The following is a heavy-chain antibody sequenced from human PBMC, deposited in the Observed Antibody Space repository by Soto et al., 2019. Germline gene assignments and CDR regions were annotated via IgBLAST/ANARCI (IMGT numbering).Heavy chain of an antibody. D-gene: IGHD3-10*01. V-gene: IGHV3-23*01. J-gene: IGHJ4*02. CDR1: GFTLGRYG. CDR3: AKDRDYPRDYFHY. Sequence: AGGTLRLSCAVSGFTLGRYGMSWVCQAPGKGLEWVSAVSPSVQGIYYADPVRGRFTISRDFSKNTQFLHMDSLRADDTAVYYCAKDRDYPRDYFHYWGQGTLVTVSS. CDR2: VSPSVQGI.